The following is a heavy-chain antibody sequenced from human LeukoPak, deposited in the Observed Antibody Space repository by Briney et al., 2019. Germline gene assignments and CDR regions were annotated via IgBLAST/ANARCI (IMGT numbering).Heavy chain of an antibody. CDR2: IYYSGST. Sequence: SETLSLXCTVSGGSISSYYWSWIRQPPGKGLEWIGYIYYSGSTNYNPSLKSRVTISVDTSKNRFSLKLSSVTAADTAVYYCARVGLYGDYATWGQGTLVTVSS. CDR3: ARVGLYGDYAT. D-gene: IGHD4-17*01. J-gene: IGHJ4*02. CDR1: GGSISSYY. V-gene: IGHV4-59*01.